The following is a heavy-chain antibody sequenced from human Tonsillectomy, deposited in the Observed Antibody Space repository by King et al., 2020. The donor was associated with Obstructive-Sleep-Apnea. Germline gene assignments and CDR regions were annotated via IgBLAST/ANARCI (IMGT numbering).Heavy chain of an antibody. CDR1: GFTFSSDW. J-gene: IGHJ4*02. Sequence: VQLVESGGGLVQPGGSLRLSCAASGFTFSSDWMSWVRQAPGKGLEGVANIKQDGRETYYVDSVKGRFTISRDNAKNSLYLQMNSLRAEDTAVYYCARVPQYYFDYWGQGTLVTVSS. CDR2: IKQDGRET. CDR3: ARVPQYYFDY. V-gene: IGHV3-7*01.